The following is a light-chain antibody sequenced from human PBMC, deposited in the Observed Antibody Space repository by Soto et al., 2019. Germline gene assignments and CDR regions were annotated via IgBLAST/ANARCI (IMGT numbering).Light chain of an antibody. Sequence: AIQLTQYPSSLSASVGDRVTITCRASQVINSFLAWYQQKPGKAPKLLIYAASSLQTGVPSRFSGSRSATDFTLTINSLQPEDFATYYCQQTDSYPSTFGGGTKVDI. CDR1: QVINSF. J-gene: IGKJ4*01. V-gene: IGKV1-13*02. CDR3: QQTDSYPST. CDR2: AAS.